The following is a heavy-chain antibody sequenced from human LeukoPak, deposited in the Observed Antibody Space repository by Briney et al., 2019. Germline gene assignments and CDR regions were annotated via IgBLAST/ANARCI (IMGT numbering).Heavy chain of an antibody. CDR1: GFTFSSYG. V-gene: IGHV3-30*02. CDR2: IRYDGSNK. J-gene: IGHJ4*02. D-gene: IGHD3-3*01. CDR3: AKKKDDFWSGYGGSDY. Sequence: PGGSLRLSCAASGFTFSSYGMHWVRQAPGKGLEWVAFIRYDGSNKYYADSVKGRFTISRDNSKNTLYLQMNSLRAEDTAVYYCAKKKDDFWSGYGGSDYWGQGTLVTVSS.